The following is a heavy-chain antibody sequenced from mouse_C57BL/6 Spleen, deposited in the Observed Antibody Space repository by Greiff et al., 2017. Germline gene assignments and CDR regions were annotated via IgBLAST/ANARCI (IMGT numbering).Heavy chain of an antibody. CDR1: GYTFTSYW. Sequence: QVQLQQPGAELVMPGASVKLSCKASGYTFTSYWMHWVKQRPGQGLEWIGEIDPSDSYTNYNQKFKGKSPLTVDKSSSTASMQLTSLTSEDSAVYCCARAGDYDDERYAMDYWGQGTSVTVSS. CDR2: IDPSDSYT. V-gene: IGHV1-69*01. J-gene: IGHJ4*01. D-gene: IGHD2-4*01. CDR3: ARAGDYDDERYAMDY.